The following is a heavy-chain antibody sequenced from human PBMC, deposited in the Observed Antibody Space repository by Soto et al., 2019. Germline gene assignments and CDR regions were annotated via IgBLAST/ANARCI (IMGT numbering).Heavy chain of an antibody. CDR2: IYWNDDK. CDR3: AHSLNYDYVWGSYRSAGNFDY. Sequence: QITLKESGPTLVKPTQTLTLTCTFSGFSLSTSGVGVGWIRQPPGKALEWLALIYWNDDKRYSPSLKSRLTIPKDTSKNPVVLKMTHMDPVDTATYYCAHSLNYDYVWGSYRSAGNFDYWGQGTLVTVSS. CDR1: GFSLSTSGVG. V-gene: IGHV2-5*01. J-gene: IGHJ4*02. D-gene: IGHD3-16*02.